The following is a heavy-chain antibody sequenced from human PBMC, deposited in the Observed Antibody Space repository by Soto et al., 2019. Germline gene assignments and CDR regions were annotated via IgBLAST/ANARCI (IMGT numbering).Heavy chain of an antibody. D-gene: IGHD1-1*01. V-gene: IGHV4-61*01. CDR2: IYYSGST. CDR3: ASTPTHYLEDLGPDYYYYGMDV. CDR1: GGSLSSSTYY. J-gene: IGHJ6*02. Sequence: SETLSLTCTVSGGSLSSSTYYWGWIRQPPGKGLEWIGYIYYSGSTNYNPSLKSRVTISVDTSKNQFSLKLSSVTAADTAVYYCASTPTHYLEDLGPDYYYYGMDVWGQGTTVTVSS.